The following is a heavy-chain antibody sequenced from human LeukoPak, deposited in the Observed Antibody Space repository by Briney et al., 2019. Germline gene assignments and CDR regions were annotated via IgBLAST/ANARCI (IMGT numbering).Heavy chain of an antibody. CDR1: GGTFSSYA. CDR2: IIPIFGTA. J-gene: IGHJ4*02. D-gene: IGHD2-2*01. V-gene: IGHV1-69*06. Sequence: SVKVSCKASGGTFSSYAISWVRQAPGQGLEWMGGIIPIFGTANYAQKFQGRVTITADKSTSTAYMELSSLRSEDTAVYYCVRGGCSSTSCYGDFDYWGQGTLVTVSS. CDR3: VRGGCSSTSCYGDFDY.